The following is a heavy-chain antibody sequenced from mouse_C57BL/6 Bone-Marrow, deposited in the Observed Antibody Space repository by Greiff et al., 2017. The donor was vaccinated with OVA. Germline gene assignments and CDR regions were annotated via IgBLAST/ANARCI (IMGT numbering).Heavy chain of an antibody. J-gene: IGHJ3*01. CDR2: ISNGGGST. D-gene: IGHD3-2*02. V-gene: IGHV5-12*01. Sequence: EVKLMESGGGLVQPGGSLKLSCAASGFTFSDYYMYWVRQTPEKRLEWVAYISNGGGSTYYPDTVKGRFTISRDNAKNTLYLQMSRLNSEDTAMYYWARLGSSGTRFAYWGQETLVTVSA. CDR1: GFTFSDYY. CDR3: ARLGSSGTRFAY.